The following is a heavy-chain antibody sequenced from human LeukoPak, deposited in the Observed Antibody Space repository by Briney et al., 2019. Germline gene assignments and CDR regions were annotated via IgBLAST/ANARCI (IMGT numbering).Heavy chain of an antibody. D-gene: IGHD3-9*01. V-gene: IGHV3-66*01. J-gene: IGHJ4*02. CDR3: AKWADYDILTGYLRCFDY. CDR2: IYSGGST. Sequence: PGGSLRLSCAASEFSVGSNYMTWVRQAPGKGLEWVSLIYSGGSTYYADSVKGRFTISRDNSKNTLYLQMNSLRAEDTAVYYCAKWADYDILTGYLRCFDYWGQGTLVTVSS. CDR1: EFSVGSNY.